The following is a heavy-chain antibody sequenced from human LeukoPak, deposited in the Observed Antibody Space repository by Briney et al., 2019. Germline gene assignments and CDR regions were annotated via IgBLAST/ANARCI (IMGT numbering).Heavy chain of an antibody. Sequence: GGSLRLSCAASGFTFSSYGMHWVRQAPGKGLEWVAVIWYDGSNKYYADSVEGRFTISRDNSKHTLYLQMNSLRAEDTAVYYCAGDRLLVVVPEAIGYWGQGTLVTVSS. D-gene: IGHD2-2*01. CDR3: AGDRLLVVVPEAIGY. J-gene: IGHJ4*02. CDR1: GFTFSSYG. V-gene: IGHV3-33*01. CDR2: IWYDGSNK.